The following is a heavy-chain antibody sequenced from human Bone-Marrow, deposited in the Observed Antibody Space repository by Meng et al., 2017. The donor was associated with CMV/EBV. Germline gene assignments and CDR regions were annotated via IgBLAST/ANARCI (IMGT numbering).Heavy chain of an antibody. CDR1: GFTFSSYA. D-gene: IGHD2-15*01. CDR3: ARRSGGARAVDY. V-gene: IGHV3-30*04. J-gene: IGHJ4*02. CDR2: ISYDGSNK. Sequence: GGSLRLSCAASGFTFSSYAMHWVRQAPGKGLEWVAVISYDGSNKYYADSVKGRFTISRDNSKNTLYLQMNSLRAEDTAVYYCARRSGGARAVDYWGQGTLVTVYS.